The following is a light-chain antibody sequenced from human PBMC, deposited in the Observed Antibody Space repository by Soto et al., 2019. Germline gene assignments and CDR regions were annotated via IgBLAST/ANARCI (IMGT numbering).Light chain of an antibody. J-gene: IGKJ4*01. CDR3: QQYGRSPLT. CDR1: QTVGTY. CDR2: GAS. V-gene: IGKV3-20*01. Sequence: VWEMSAGALSLSPPARATLXYTASQTVGTYLAWYQQKPGQAPRLLVFGASSRATGVPDRFSGSGSGTDFTLTISRLEPEDFAVYYCQQYGRSPLTAGGGTKV.